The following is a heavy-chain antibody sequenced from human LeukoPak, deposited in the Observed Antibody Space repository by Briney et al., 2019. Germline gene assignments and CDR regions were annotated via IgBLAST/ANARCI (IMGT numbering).Heavy chain of an antibody. CDR3: SRDRRKYYGSDGHYYRRDGDY. Sequence: GGSLRLSCAASGFTFSIYAMSWVRQAPGKGLQWVSSITSRGESTWYVDSGKGRFTITRDNSENTLYLQMHSLRAEDTAVYYCSRDRRKYYGSDGHYYRRDGDYWGRGTLVSVSS. D-gene: IGHD3-22*01. J-gene: IGHJ4*02. CDR1: GFTFSIYA. CDR2: ITSRGEST. V-gene: IGHV3-23*01.